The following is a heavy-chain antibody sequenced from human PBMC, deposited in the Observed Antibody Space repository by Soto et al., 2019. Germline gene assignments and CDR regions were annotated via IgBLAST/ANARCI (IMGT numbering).Heavy chain of an antibody. Sequence: PSETLSLTCTVSCGSVSSGSYYWSWIRQPPGKGLEWIGYIYYSGSTNYNPSLKSRVTISVDTSKNQFSLKLSSVTAADTAVYYCAREYSGYAYYYYGMDVWGQGTTVTVSS. J-gene: IGHJ6*02. V-gene: IGHV4-61*01. CDR3: AREYSGYAYYYYGMDV. CDR2: IYYSGST. D-gene: IGHD5-12*01. CDR1: CGSVSSGSYY.